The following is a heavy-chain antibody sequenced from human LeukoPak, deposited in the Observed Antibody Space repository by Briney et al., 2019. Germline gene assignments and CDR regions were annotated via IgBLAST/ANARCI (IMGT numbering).Heavy chain of an antibody. CDR3: ASDYITQVGY. CDR1: GFTFSSYS. Sequence: GGSLRLSCAASGFTFSSYSMNWVRQAPGKGLEWVSSISSSSSYIYYADSVKGRFTISRDNSKNTLYLQMNSLRAEDTAVYYCASDYITQVGYWGQGTLVTVSS. D-gene: IGHD4-11*01. CDR2: ISSSSSYI. V-gene: IGHV3-21*01. J-gene: IGHJ4*02.